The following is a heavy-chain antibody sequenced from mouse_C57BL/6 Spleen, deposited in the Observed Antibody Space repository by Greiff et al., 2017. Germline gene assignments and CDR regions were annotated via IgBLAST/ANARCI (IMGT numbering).Heavy chain of an antibody. CDR2: IDPDSGGT. J-gene: IGHJ4*01. D-gene: IGHD1-1*01. V-gene: IGHV1-72*01. CDR1: GYTFTSYW. Sequence: VQLQQPGAELVKPGASVKLSCKASGYTFTSYWMHWVKQRPGRGLEWIGRIDPDSGGTKYNEKFKSKATLTVDKPSSTVYMQLSRLTSEDSAVYCCASGDTTVIDTYAMDYWGQGTSVTVSS. CDR3: ASGDTTVIDTYAMDY.